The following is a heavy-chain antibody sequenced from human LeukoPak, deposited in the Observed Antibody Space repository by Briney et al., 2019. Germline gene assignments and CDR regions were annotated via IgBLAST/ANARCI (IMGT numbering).Heavy chain of an antibody. J-gene: IGHJ3*02. D-gene: IGHD1-1*01. CDR3: ARVLENASADFAAFDI. CDR2: INPKNGGT. CDR1: GYTFTRHH. V-gene: IGHV1-2*02. Sequence: ASVKVSCKASGYTFTRHHLHWVRQAPGQGLEWMSSINPKNGGTNTAQKFQGRVTMTRDTSITTAYMELSRLTSDDTAVYYCARVLENASADFAAFDIWGQGTLVTVS.